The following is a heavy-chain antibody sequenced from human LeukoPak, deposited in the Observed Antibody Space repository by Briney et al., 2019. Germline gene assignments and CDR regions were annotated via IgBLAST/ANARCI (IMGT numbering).Heavy chain of an antibody. CDR2: IYNSGNT. V-gene: IGHV4-59*01. Sequence: SETLSLTCTVSGGSISSYYWSWIRQPPGKGLEWIGYIYNSGNTEYNPSLKGRVTISADTSENQFSLKLRSVAAADTAVYYCVRDRELTYWGQGILVTVSS. J-gene: IGHJ4*02. CDR1: GGSISSYY. D-gene: IGHD3-10*01. CDR3: VRDRELTY.